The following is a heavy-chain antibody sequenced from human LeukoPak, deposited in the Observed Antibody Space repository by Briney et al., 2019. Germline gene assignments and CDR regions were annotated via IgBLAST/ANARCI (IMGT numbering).Heavy chain of an antibody. CDR3: VRDSSGGSGSYYIFDY. J-gene: IGHJ4*02. CDR1: GYTFTGYY. D-gene: IGHD3-10*01. V-gene: IGHV1-2*02. CDR2: INPNSGGT. Sequence: ASVKVSCKASGYTFTGYYMHWVRQAPGQGLEWMRWINPNSGGTNYAQKFQGRVTMTRDTSISTAYMELSRLRSDDTAVYYCVRDSSGGSGSYYIFDYWGQGTLVTVSS.